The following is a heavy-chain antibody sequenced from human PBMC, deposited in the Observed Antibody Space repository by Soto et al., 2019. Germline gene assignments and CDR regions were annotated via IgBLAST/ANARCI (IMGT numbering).Heavy chain of an antibody. V-gene: IGHV1-18*01. CDR1: GYTFTNYG. Sequence: ASVKVSCKASGYTFTNYGISRVRQAPGEGLEWVGWINTSNDNKLYAQKLQGRLTLTTDTSTSTAYMDLTTLRSDDTAVYFCARDPGAASFDFWAQGTLVTVSS. CDR3: ARDPGAASFDF. CDR2: INTSNDNK. D-gene: IGHD2-15*01. J-gene: IGHJ4*02.